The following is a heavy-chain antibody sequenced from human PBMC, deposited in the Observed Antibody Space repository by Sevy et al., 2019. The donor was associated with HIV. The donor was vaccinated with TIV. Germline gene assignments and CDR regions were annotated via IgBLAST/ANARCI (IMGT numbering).Heavy chain of an antibody. CDR1: GGTFSSYG. CDR2: SIPIFVTP. D-gene: IGHD3-22*01. Sequence: ASVKVSCKASGGTFSSYGINWVRQAPGQGLEWMGRSIPIFVTPNYAQKFQGRVTITADESTSTAYMELSSLRSEDTAVYYCATTKDYYDSSGYPFDYWGQGTQVTVSS. CDR3: ATTKDYYDSSGYPFDY. V-gene: IGHV1-69*13. J-gene: IGHJ4*02.